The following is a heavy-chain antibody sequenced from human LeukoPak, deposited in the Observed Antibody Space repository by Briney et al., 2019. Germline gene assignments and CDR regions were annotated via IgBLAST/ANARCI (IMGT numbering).Heavy chain of an antibody. CDR3: AKVAGSMVRGVPLDY. Sequence: GGSLRLSCAASGFTFSSYAMHWVRQAPGKGLEWVAIISYDGSNKYYAESVKGRFTISRDNSKNTLYLQMNSLRAEDTAVYYCAKVAGSMVRGVPLDYWGQGTLVTVSS. CDR1: GFTFSSYA. D-gene: IGHD3-10*01. V-gene: IGHV3-30*04. CDR2: ISYDGSNK. J-gene: IGHJ4*02.